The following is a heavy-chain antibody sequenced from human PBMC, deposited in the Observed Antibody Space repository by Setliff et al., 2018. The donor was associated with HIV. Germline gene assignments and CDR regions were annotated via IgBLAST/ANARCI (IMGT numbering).Heavy chain of an antibody. CDR1: GYSFTAYG. Sequence: ASVKVSCKASGYSFTAYGISWVRQAPGQGLEWMGGRSPIFSTTNYAQKFQGRVTITTDESTSRAYMELSSLRSEDTAVYYCAITSRGYSLQRGGAFDIWGQGTLVTVSS. J-gene: IGHJ3*02. CDR2: RSPIFSTT. V-gene: IGHV1-69*05. D-gene: IGHD3-22*01. CDR3: AITSRGYSLQRGGAFDI.